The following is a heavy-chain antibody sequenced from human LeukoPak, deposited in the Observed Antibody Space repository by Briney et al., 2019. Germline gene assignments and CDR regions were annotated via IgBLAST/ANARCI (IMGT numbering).Heavy chain of an antibody. CDR1: GFAFSSYW. J-gene: IGHJ4*02. V-gene: IGHV3-74*03. CDR3: ARSGGINYFDY. CDR2: IGNDGSET. Sequence: GGSLTLSCAASGFAFSSYWLDWVRHGPGKGLVWGSRIGNDGSETKYADSVKGRFTISRDNAKNTLYLQMNSLRGENTAVYDCARSGGINYFDYWGQGTLVTVSS. D-gene: IGHD6-13*01.